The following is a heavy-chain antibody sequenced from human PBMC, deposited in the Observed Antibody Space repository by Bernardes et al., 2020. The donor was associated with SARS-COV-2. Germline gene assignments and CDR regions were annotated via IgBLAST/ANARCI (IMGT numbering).Heavy chain of an antibody. D-gene: IGHD5-18*01. CDR2: ISSNSIHT. Sequence: GSLRLSCAASGFTFSDFYMTWIRQAPGKGLEWLSYISSNSIHTHYADSVKGRFTISRDNARSSVYLQMNSLRADDTAVYFCARGGYTYGGDYWGRGILVTVSS. CDR1: GFTFSDFY. CDR3: ARGGYTYGGDY. V-gene: IGHV3-11*06. J-gene: IGHJ4*01.